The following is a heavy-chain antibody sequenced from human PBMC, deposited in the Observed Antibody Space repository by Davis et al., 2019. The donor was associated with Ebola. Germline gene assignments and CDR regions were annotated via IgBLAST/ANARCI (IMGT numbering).Heavy chain of an antibody. CDR1: GYTFTGYY. V-gene: IGHV1-46*01. CDR2: INPSGGST. CDR3: ARAQFPTTSDH. D-gene: IGHD1-1*01. J-gene: IGHJ4*02. Sequence: ASVKVSCKASGYTFTGYYMHWVRQAPGQGLEWMGIINPSGGSTSYAQKFQGRVTMTRDTSTSTAYMELSSLRSEDTAVYYCARAQFPTTSDHWGQGTLVTVSS.